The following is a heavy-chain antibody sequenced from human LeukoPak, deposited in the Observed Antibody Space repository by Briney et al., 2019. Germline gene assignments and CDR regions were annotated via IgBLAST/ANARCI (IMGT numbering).Heavy chain of an antibody. Sequence: GGSLRLSCAASGFTFSSYWMHWVRQAPGKGLVWVSRISTDGSTTTYADSVKGRFTISRDNSKNTLYLQMNSLRAEDTAVYYCARVPIYYYYGMDVWGQGTTVTVSS. J-gene: IGHJ6*02. CDR3: ARVPIYYYYGMDV. CDR2: ISTDGSTT. CDR1: GFTFSSYW. V-gene: IGHV3-74*01.